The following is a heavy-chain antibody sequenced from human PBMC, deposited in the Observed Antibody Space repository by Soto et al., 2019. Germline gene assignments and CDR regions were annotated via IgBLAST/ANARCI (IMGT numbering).Heavy chain of an antibody. CDR2: ISGSGRTI. V-gene: IGHV3-23*01. J-gene: IGHJ6*02. D-gene: IGHD1-26*01. CDR3: AKVGPSYYYGMDV. CDR1: GLDFSSDV. Sequence: QPGGSLRLSCAASGLDFSSDVMCWARQAPGKGLEWVSSISGSGRTIYHADSMRGRFAIYRAHSKNSLYLQLNNLKVDDTAVYYCAKVGPSYYYGMDVWGQGTTVTVSS.